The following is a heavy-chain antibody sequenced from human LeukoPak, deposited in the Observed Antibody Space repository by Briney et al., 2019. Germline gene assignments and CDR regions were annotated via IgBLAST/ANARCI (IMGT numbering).Heavy chain of an antibody. CDR2: INTDGSEK. J-gene: IGHJ4*02. CDR3: ATGGRSGVAFES. D-gene: IGHD2-15*01. Sequence: GGSLRLSCAASGFTFSSYWMSWVRQGPGKELEWVANINTDGSEKHYVDSVKGRFTISRDNAKNSLYLQMNSLRAEDTAVYYCATGGRSGVAFESWGQGTLVTVSS. CDR1: GFTFSSYW. V-gene: IGHV3-7*05.